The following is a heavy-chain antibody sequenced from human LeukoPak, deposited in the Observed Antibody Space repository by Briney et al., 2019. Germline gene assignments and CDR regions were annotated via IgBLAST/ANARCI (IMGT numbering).Heavy chain of an antibody. D-gene: IGHD3-3*01. CDR3: ATSTFKLRFLEWLPSYFDY. V-gene: IGHV1-69*05. CDR1: GGTFSSYA. Sequence: SVKVSCKASGGTFSSYAISWVRQAPGQGLEWMGGIIPIFGTANYAQKFQGRVTITTDESTSTAYMELSSLRSEDTAVYYCATSTFKLRFLEWLPSYFDYWGQGTLVTASS. CDR2: IIPIFGTA. J-gene: IGHJ4*02.